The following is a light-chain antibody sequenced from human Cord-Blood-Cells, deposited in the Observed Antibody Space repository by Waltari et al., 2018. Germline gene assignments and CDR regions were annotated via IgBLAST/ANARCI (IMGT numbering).Light chain of an antibody. CDR1: QSVSSN. CDR2: GAS. CDR3: QQYNNWPFT. V-gene: IGKV3-15*01. Sequence: EIVMTQSPATLSVSPGERATLSCRANQSVSSNLAWYQQKPGQAPRLLIYGASTSATGIPARFSGSGSGTEFTLTISSLQSEDFAVYYCQQYNNWPFTFGGGTKVEIK. J-gene: IGKJ4*01.